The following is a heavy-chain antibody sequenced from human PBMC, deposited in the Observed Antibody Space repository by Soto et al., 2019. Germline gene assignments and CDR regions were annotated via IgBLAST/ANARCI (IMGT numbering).Heavy chain of an antibody. D-gene: IGHD1-26*01. CDR3: ARGRPWELYDY. J-gene: IGHJ4*02. CDR1: GGSISTYY. Sequence: QVQLQESGPGLVKPSETLSLTCTVSGGSISTYYWSWIRQPPGKGLEWVGYIYYSGSTNYNPSLKSRVTISVDTSNHHFSLKLSSMTAADTAVYYCARGRPWELYDYWGQGTLVTVSS. V-gene: IGHV4-59*12. CDR2: IYYSGST.